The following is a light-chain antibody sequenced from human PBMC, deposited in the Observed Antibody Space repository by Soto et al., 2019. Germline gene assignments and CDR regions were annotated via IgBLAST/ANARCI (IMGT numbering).Light chain of an antibody. Sequence: EIVMTQSPATLSVSPGERATLSCRASQSVSSSLAWYQQKPGQTPRLLIYAASTRATGIPARFSGSGSGTDFNLTITSLQSEDFAVYYCQHRSNWQVTFGQGTRLEIK. CDR3: QHRSNWQVT. CDR2: AAS. J-gene: IGKJ5*01. V-gene: IGKV3-15*01. CDR1: QSVSSS.